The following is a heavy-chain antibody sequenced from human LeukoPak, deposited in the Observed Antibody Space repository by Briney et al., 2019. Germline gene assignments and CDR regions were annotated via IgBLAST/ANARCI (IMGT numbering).Heavy chain of an antibody. J-gene: IGHJ4*02. CDR3: ASGGSSWYSFDY. CDR1: GFTFSSYE. D-gene: IGHD6-13*01. CDR2: ISSSGSTI. V-gene: IGHV3-48*03. Sequence: GGSLRLSCAASGFTFSSYEMNWVRQAPGKGLEWVSYISSSGSTIYYADSVKGRFTISRDNAKNSLYLQMNSLRAEDTAVYYCASGGSSWYSFDYWGQGTLVTVSS.